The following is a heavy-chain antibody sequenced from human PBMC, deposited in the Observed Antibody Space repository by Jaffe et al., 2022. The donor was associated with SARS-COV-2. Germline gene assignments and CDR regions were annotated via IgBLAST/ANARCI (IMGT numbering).Heavy chain of an antibody. V-gene: IGHV3-48*02. CDR3: ARDRGSYLNYYYGMDV. CDR2: ISSSSSTI. J-gene: IGHJ6*02. CDR1: GFTFSSYS. Sequence: EVQLVESGGGLVQPGGSLRLSCAASGFTFSSYSMNWVRQAPGKGLEWVSYISSSSSTIYYADSVKGRFTISRDNAKNSLYLQMNSLRDEDTAVYYCARDRGSYLNYYYGMDVWGQGTTVTVSS. D-gene: IGHD1-26*01.